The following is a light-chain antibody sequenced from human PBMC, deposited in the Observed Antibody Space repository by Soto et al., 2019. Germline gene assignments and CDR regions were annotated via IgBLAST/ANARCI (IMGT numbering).Light chain of an antibody. Sequence: EIVLTQSPGTLSLSPGERATLSCRASQSVSSSYLAWYQQKPGQAPRLLIYGASSRATGSPDRFSGSGSGTDFTLTISRLEPEDCAVYYCQQDGSSSWTFGQGTKVESK. V-gene: IGKV3-20*01. CDR2: GAS. CDR3: QQDGSSSWT. CDR1: QSVSSSY. J-gene: IGKJ1*01.